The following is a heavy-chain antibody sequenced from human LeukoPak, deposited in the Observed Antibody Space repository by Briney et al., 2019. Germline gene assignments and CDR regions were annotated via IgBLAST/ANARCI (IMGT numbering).Heavy chain of an antibody. CDR1: GYTFTNYY. CDR3: ARDTRAWNPFRRLATYNWFDP. CDR2: INPSGGST. Sequence: ASMKVSCKASGYTFTNYYMHWVRQAPGQGLEWMGIINPSGGSTSYAQKFQGRVTMTRDMSTSTVYMELSSLRSEDTAVYYCARDTRAWNPFRRLATYNWFDPWGQGTLVTVSS. D-gene: IGHD1-1*01. V-gene: IGHV1-46*01. J-gene: IGHJ5*02.